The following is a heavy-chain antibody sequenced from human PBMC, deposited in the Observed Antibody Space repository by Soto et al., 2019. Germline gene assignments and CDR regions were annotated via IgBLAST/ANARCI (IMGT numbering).Heavy chain of an antibody. CDR2: INHSGST. CDR3: ARTQFRNFDY. V-gene: IGHV4-34*01. J-gene: IGHJ4*02. CDR1: SFSGYY. Sequence: SFSGYYWSWIRQPPGKGLEWIGEINHSGSTNYNPSLKSRVTISVDTSKNQFSLKLSSVTAADTAVYYCARTQFRNFDYWSQGTLVTVSS.